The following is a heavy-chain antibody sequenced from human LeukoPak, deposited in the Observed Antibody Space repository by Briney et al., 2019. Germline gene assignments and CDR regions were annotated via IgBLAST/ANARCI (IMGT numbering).Heavy chain of an antibody. V-gene: IGHV3-30*04. CDR2: ISYDGSNK. Sequence: GGSLRLSCAASGFTFSSYAMHWVRQAPGKGLEWVAVISYDGSNKYYADSVKGRFTISRDNSKNTLYLQMNSLRAEDTAEYYCARDLRFFTLFYYYGMDVWGQGTTVTVSS. J-gene: IGHJ6*02. CDR3: ARDLRFFTLFYYYGMDV. CDR1: GFTFSSYA. D-gene: IGHD3-3*01.